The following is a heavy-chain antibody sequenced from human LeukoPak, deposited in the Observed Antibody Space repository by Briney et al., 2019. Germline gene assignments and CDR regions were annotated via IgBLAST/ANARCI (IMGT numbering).Heavy chain of an antibody. CDR2: INPNSGGT. D-gene: IGHD3-10*01. Sequence: ASVKVSCKASGYTFTSYGISWVRQAPGQGLEWMGWINPNSGGTNYAQKFQGWVTMTRDTSISIAYMELSRLRSDDTAVYYCARAGITMVRGVSLYNWFDPWGQGTLVTVSS. CDR3: ARAGITMVRGVSLYNWFDP. V-gene: IGHV1-2*04. CDR1: GYTFTSYG. J-gene: IGHJ5*02.